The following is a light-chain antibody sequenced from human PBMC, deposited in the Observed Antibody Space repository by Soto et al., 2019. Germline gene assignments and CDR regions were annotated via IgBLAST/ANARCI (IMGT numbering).Light chain of an antibody. CDR2: AAS. CDR3: QQNYSSPPIT. Sequence: DIQMTQSPSSLSASVGDRVTITCRASQSIANYLNWYQQKPGKAPKLLIYAASSLQSGVPSKFSGSGFGTDFTLTISSLQTEDSATYYCQQNYSSPPITFGQGTRLEIK. J-gene: IGKJ5*01. V-gene: IGKV1-39*01. CDR1: QSIANY.